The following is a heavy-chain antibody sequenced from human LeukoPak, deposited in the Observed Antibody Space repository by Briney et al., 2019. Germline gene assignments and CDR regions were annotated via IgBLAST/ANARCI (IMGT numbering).Heavy chain of an antibody. CDR2: IYTSGST. D-gene: IGHD3-16*02. V-gene: IGHV4-4*07. Sequence: PSETLSLTCTVSGGSISSYYWSWIRQPAGKGLEWIGRIYTSGSTNYNPSLKSRVTMSVDTSKNQFSLKLSSVTAADTAVYYCAKEPLWGVIDLYFDYWGQGTLVTVSS. J-gene: IGHJ4*02. CDR3: AKEPLWGVIDLYFDY. CDR1: GGSISSYY.